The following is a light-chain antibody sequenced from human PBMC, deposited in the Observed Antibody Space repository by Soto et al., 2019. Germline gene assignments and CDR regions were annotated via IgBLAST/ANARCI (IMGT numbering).Light chain of an antibody. CDR1: NIGSKS. Sequence: SYELTQPPSLSLAPGQTATITCGGNNIGSKSVHWYQHKPGQAPVLVVYEDSDRPSGIPERFSGSNSGNTAALTISRVEAGDEADYYCQVWDGSSDHEEWVFGGGTKLTVL. V-gene: IGLV3-21*02. CDR2: EDS. CDR3: QVWDGSSDHEEWV. J-gene: IGLJ3*02.